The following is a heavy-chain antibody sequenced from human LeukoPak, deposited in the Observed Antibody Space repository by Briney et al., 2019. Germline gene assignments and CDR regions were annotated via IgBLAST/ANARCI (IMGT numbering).Heavy chain of an antibody. CDR3: AKINNIAAAGTFDY. Sequence: PGGSLRLSCAASGFTFSSYAMSWVRQAPGKGLEWVSAISGSGAGTYYADSVKGRFTISRDNSKNTLYLQMNSLRAEDTAIYYCAKINNIAAAGTFDYWGQGTLVTVSS. CDR2: ISGSGAGT. V-gene: IGHV3-23*01. CDR1: GFTFSSYA. D-gene: IGHD6-13*01. J-gene: IGHJ4*02.